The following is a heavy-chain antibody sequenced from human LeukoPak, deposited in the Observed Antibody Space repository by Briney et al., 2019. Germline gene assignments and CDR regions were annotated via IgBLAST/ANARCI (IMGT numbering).Heavy chain of an antibody. D-gene: IGHD6-19*01. CDR2: IKQDGSQK. CDR1: GFTFSNYW. J-gene: IGHJ4*02. CDR3: ARRWAVAAVDY. Sequence: GGSLRLSCAASGFTFSNYWMTWVRQAPGKGLEWVANIKQDGSQKYYVDSVKGRFTISRDNAKNMLYLQMNSLRTEDTAVYYCARRWAVAAVDYWGQGTLVTVSS. V-gene: IGHV3-7*01.